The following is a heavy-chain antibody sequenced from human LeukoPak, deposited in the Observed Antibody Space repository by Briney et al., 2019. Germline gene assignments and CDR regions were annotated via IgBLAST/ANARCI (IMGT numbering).Heavy chain of an antibody. CDR3: ARGLVGEGEFDP. Sequence: PGGSLRLSCAASGFTFSDYYMSWNRQAPGKGLEWVSYISSSSNYTNYADSVKGRFTISRDNAKNSLYLQMNSLRAEDTAVYYCARGLVGEGEFDPWGQGTLVTVSS. D-gene: IGHD1-26*01. V-gene: IGHV3-11*06. CDR1: GFTFSDYY. J-gene: IGHJ5*02. CDR2: ISSSSNYT.